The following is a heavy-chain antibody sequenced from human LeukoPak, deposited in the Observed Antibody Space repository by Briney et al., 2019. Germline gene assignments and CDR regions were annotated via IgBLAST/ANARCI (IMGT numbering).Heavy chain of an antibody. V-gene: IGHV4-34*01. CDR1: GGSFSGYY. CDR3: ARGSMGVVVPAAAAGCYDY. D-gene: IGHD2-2*01. J-gene: IGHJ4*02. CDR2: INHSGST. Sequence: SETLSLTCAVYGGSFSGYYWSWIRQPPGKGLEWIGEINHSGSTNYNPSLKSRVTISVDTSKNQFSLKLSSVTAADTAVYYCARGSMGVVVPAAAAGCYDYWGQGTLVTVSS.